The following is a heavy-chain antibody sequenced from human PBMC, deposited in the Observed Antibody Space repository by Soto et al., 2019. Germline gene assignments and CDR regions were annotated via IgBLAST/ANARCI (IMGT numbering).Heavy chain of an antibody. CDR1: GYSFTSYW. Sequence: GESLKISCKGSGYSFTSYWISWVRQMPGKGLEWMGRIDPSDSYTNYSPSFQGHVTISADKSISTAYLQWSSLKASDTAMYYCATYYGSGSWPLDPWGQGTLVTVSS. CDR2: IDPSDSYT. D-gene: IGHD3-10*01. J-gene: IGHJ5*02. V-gene: IGHV5-10-1*01. CDR3: ATYYGSGSWPLDP.